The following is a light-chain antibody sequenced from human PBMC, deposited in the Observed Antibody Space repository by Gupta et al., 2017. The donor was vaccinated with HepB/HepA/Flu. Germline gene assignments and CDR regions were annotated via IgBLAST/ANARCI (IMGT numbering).Light chain of an antibody. CDR2: DAS. J-gene: IGKJ4*01. CDR3: QKDNIAPHT. V-gene: IGKV1-27*01. CDR1: QHINNF. Sequence: DIQMTQSPSSLAAFVGDRVTITCRASQHINNFLAWYQQKPGEAPKLLIYDASTLQSGVPSRFSGSGSGTDFTLTISSLRSEDVATYYCQKDNIAPHTFGGGTKVDIK.